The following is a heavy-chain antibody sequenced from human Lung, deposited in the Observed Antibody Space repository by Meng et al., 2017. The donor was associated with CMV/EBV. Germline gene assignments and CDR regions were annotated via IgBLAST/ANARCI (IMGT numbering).Heavy chain of an antibody. CDR1: GGPISGYY. J-gene: IGHJ4*02. Sequence: SETLSLXCTVSGGPISGYYWSWVRQPTGSGLEWIAYIYYSGSTTYNTSLKSRVTLSLDLSKNQFTLKLNSVTAADTAMYYCARGGSVGYCRDSACWGYRVYWGQGALVTVSS. D-gene: IGHD2-15*01. CDR3: ARGGSVGYCRDSACWGYRVY. V-gene: IGHV4-59*12. CDR2: IYYSGST.